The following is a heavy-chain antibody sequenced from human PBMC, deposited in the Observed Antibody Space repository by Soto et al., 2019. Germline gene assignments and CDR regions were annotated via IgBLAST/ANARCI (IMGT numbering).Heavy chain of an antibody. CDR2: ISISGTII. V-gene: IGHV3-48*03. J-gene: IGHJ5*02. CDR3: AREGGFDWFYP. CDR1: GFIFSDYE. Sequence: EVQLVESGGGLIKPGGSLRRSGEGSGFIFSDYEMNWVRQVPGKGLEWISYISISGTIIHYADSVKGRFTISRDNAQNSVYLQMNSMRVEDTAIYYCAREGGFDWFYPWGQGTLVTVSS.